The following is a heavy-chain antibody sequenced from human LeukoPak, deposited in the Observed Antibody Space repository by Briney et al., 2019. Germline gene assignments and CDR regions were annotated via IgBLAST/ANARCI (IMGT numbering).Heavy chain of an antibody. CDR1: GFTFSSYE. CDR2: ISSSGSTI. Sequence: GGSLRLSCAASGFTFSSYEMNWVRQAPGKGLEWVSYISSSGSTIYYADSVKGRFTISRDNAKNSLYLQMNSLRAEDTAVYYCAREATIRFYGMDVWGQGTTVTISS. J-gene: IGHJ6*02. D-gene: IGHD5-12*01. V-gene: IGHV3-48*03. CDR3: AREATIRFYGMDV.